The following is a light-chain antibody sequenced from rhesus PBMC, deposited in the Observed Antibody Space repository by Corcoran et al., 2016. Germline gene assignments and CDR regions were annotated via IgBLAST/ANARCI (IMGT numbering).Light chain of an antibody. Sequence: DIQMTQSPSSVSASVGVRVTITCRASQGISSYLAWYQQKPGKAPKLLVFYATTLQSGVPSRFSGIGSGTDFTLTISSLQPEDFVTYYCQQYNSLPLTFGGGTKVEIK. CDR3: QQYNSLPLT. CDR2: YAT. CDR1: QGISSY. V-gene: IGKV1-25*01. J-gene: IGKJ4*01.